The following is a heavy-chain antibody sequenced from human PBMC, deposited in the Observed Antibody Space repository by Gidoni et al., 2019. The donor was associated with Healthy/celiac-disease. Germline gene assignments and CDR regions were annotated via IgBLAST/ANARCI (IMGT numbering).Heavy chain of an antibody. CDR3: AKGKGYDTSGSIST. V-gene: IGHV3-9*01. J-gene: IGHJ5*02. CDR2: ISWNSGRI. D-gene: IGHD3-22*01. CDR1: GFTFYDYA. Sequence: EVQLVESGGGWVQPGRSLRLCGAASGFTFYDYAMPWGRQGPGKGLEWVSGISWNSGRIGYADSVKGRFTISRDNAKNSLYLQMNSLRAEDTALYYCAKGKGYDTSGSISTWGQGTLVTVSS.